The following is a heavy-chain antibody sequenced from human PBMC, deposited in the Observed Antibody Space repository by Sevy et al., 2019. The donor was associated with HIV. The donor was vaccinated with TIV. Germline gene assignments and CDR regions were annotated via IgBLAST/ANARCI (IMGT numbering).Heavy chain of an antibody. J-gene: IGHJ6*02. V-gene: IGHV1-46*01. CDR3: AQGIASAGPYYYYGMDV. CDR1: GYTFTRYY. CDR2: ISPSGGST. Sequence: ASVKVSCKASGYTFTRYYMHWVRQAPGQGLEWMVIISPSGGSTSYAQKFQGRDTMTRDTSTSTDYMELNSLRSEDTAVFYYAQGIASAGPYYYYGMDVWGQGTTVTVSS. D-gene: IGHD6-13*01.